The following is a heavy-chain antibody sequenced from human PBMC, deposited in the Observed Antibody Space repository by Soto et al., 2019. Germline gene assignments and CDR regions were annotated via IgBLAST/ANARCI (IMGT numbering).Heavy chain of an antibody. V-gene: IGHV4-59*01. CDR3: ARETTGGDWLDP. D-gene: IGHD4-4*01. CDR2: IYYSGIA. J-gene: IGHJ5*02. CDR1: GGSISNYY. Sequence: SETLSLTCTVSGGSISNYYWSWIRQPPGKGLEWIGYIYYSGIANYNPSLKSRVTISVDTSKSQFSLKLSSVTAADTAMYYCARETTGGDWLDPWGQGTLVTVSS.